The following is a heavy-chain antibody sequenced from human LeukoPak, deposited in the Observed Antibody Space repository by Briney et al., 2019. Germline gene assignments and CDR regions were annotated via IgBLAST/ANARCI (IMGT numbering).Heavy chain of an antibody. D-gene: IGHD2-2*01. V-gene: IGHV3-23*01. CDR1: GFTFSSSA. J-gene: IGHJ4*02. CDR2: ITNSGDRT. CDR3: AKDGDWRPAAD. Sequence: GGSLRLFCAASGFTFSSSAMSWVRQAPGKGLEWVSSITNSGDRTYYADAVRGQFTISRDNSKSTLFLQMRSLRVEDTAIYYCAKDGDWRPAADWGQGTLVIVSS.